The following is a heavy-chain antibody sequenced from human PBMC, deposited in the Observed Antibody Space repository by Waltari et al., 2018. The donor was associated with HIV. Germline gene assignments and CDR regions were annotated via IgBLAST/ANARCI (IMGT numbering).Heavy chain of an antibody. D-gene: IGHD6-6*01. V-gene: IGHV3-33*01. J-gene: IGHJ4*02. CDR1: GVTLQNYG. CDR3: ARDRGGSSSLVLDS. Sequence: VQLVESGGGVVQPGRYLRLSCAASGVTLQNYGMHWVRQAPGKGLEWVAVIWYDGSNKNYADSVKGRFTISRDNSKNRLYLQMNSLRAEDTAVYYCARDRGGSSSLVLDSWGQGTLVTVSS. CDR2: IWYDGSNK.